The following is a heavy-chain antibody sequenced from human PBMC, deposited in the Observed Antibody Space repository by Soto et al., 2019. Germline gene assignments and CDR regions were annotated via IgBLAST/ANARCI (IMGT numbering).Heavy chain of an antibody. CDR1: GFTFSSYS. CDR2: ISSSSSTI. Sequence: GGSLRLSCAASGFTFSSYSMNWVRQAPGKGLEWVSYISSSSSTIYYADSVKGRFTISRDNAKNSLYLQMNSLRAEDTAVYYCARDEGFGELYPSPPAFDIWGQGTMVTVSS. V-gene: IGHV3-48*01. J-gene: IGHJ3*02. CDR3: ARDEGFGELYPSPPAFDI. D-gene: IGHD3-10*01.